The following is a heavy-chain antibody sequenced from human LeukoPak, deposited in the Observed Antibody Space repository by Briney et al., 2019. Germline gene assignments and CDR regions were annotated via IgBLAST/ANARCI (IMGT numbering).Heavy chain of an antibody. CDR2: ITSGSSTI. CDR1: GFTFRSYS. D-gene: IGHD6-25*01. V-gene: IGHV3-48*02. Sequence: GGSLRLSCAASGFTFRSYSMNWVRQAPGKGLEWISYITSGSSTINYADPVQGRFTISRDNAKNSLFLQMSSLTDEDTAVYYCARGAAGMAYFDYWGQGSLVTVSS. CDR3: ARGAAGMAYFDY. J-gene: IGHJ4*02.